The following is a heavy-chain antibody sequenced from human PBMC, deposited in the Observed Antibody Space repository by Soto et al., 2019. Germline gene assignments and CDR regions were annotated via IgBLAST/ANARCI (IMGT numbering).Heavy chain of an antibody. CDR2: ISWDGGST. Sequence: GGSLRLSCAASGFTFDDYAMHWVRQAPGKGLEWVSLISWDGGSTNYADSVKGRFNISRDNSKNSLYLQMNSLRAEDTALYYCAKDINGYSYGNFDYWGQGTLVTVSS. J-gene: IGHJ4*02. CDR3: AKDINGYSYGNFDY. V-gene: IGHV3-43D*03. CDR1: GFTFDDYA. D-gene: IGHD5-18*01.